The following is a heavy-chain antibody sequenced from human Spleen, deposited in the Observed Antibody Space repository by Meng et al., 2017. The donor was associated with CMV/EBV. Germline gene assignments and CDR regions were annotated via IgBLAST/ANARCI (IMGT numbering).Heavy chain of an antibody. V-gene: IGHV4-59*01. D-gene: IGHD5-18*01. CDR3: ARETVGYSYGYSLLYYYGMDV. Sequence: NYYWAWIRQPPGKGLEWIGYIYYSGSTNYNPSLKSRVTISVDTSKNQFSLKLSSVTAADTAVYYCARETVGYSYGYSLLYYYGMDVWGQGTTVTVSS. J-gene: IGHJ6*02. CDR2: IYYSGST. CDR1: NYY.